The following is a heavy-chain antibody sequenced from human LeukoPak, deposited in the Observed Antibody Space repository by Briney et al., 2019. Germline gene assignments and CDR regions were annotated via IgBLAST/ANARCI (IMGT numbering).Heavy chain of an antibody. CDR2: ISGSGGSST. J-gene: IGHJ4*02. Sequence: GGSLRLSCAASGFTFSTYAMGWVRQAPGKGLEWVSSISGSGGSSTYYADSVKGRFAISRDNSKKSLYLQINRLTTDDTALYYCAKTRRTRTEYADFDRWGQGTLVTVSS. V-gene: IGHV3-43*02. CDR1: GFTFSTYA. CDR3: AKTRRTRTEYADFDR. D-gene: IGHD2-2*01.